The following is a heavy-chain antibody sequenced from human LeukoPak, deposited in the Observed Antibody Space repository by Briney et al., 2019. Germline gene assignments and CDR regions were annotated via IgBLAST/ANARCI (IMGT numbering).Heavy chain of an antibody. D-gene: IGHD3-16*02. Sequence: SETLSLTCTVSGGSISSYYWRWIRQPPGKGLEWIWYIYYSGSTNYNTSLKSRVTISVDTYKNQFSLELSSVSAADTGVYYCARVIPRYYGMDVWGQGTTVTVSS. CDR3: ARVIPRYYGMDV. CDR1: GGSISSYY. CDR2: IYYSGST. V-gene: IGHV4-59*01. J-gene: IGHJ6*02.